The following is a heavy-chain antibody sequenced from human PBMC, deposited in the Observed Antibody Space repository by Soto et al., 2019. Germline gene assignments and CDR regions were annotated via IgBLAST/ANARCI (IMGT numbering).Heavy chain of an antibody. Sequence: QLQLQESGSGLVKPSETLSLTCAVSGGSISSGAYSWSWIRQPPGKGLEWVGYIYHSGSTYYNPSLKSRVTISVDRSKNRFSLNLNSVTAAATAVYYCARANRPITMTYLNWFAPWGQGTLVTVSS. CDR3: ARANRPITMTYLNWFAP. J-gene: IGHJ5*02. V-gene: IGHV4-30-2*01. CDR1: GGSISSGAYS. D-gene: IGHD3-22*01. CDR2: IYHSGST.